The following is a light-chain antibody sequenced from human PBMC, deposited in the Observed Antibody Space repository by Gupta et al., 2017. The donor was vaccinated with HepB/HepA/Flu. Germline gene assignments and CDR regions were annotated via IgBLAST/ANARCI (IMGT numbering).Light chain of an antibody. CDR2: DVS. CDR1: RSDVGGYNY. V-gene: IGLV2-14*03. J-gene: IGLJ2*01. CDR3: SSYTSSSTLEVV. Sequence: QSALTQPASVSGSPAQSITISCTGTRSDVGGYNYVSWYQQHPGKAPKLMIYDVSNRPSGVSNRFSGSKSGNTASLTISGLQAEDEAGYYCSSYTSSSTLEVVFGGGTKLTVL.